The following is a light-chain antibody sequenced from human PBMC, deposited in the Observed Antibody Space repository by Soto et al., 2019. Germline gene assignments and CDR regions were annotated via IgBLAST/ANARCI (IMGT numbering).Light chain of an antibody. CDR3: QQRSNWPPIT. V-gene: IGKV3-11*01. CDR2: DAS. CDR1: QSVGTY. J-gene: IGKJ5*01. Sequence: DTVLTQSPGTPSLSPVERATLSCRASQSVGTYLAWYQQKPGQAHRLLIYDASNRATGIPDRFSGSGSGTDFTLTISRLEPEDFAVYYCQQRSNWPPITFGQGKRVEIK.